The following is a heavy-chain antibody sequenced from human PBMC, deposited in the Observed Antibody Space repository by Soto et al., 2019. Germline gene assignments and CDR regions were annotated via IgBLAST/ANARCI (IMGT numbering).Heavy chain of an antibody. CDR2: IYYSGST. V-gene: IGHV4-31*03. J-gene: IGHJ6*02. Sequence: SETLSLTCTVSGGSISSGGYYWSWIRQHPGKGLEWIEYIYYSGSTYYNPSLKSRVTISVDTSKNQFSLKLSSVTAADTAVYYCARGIVNVYYYYGMDVWGQGTTVTVSS. D-gene: IGHD1-1*01. CDR1: GGSISSGGYY. CDR3: ARGIVNVYYYYGMDV.